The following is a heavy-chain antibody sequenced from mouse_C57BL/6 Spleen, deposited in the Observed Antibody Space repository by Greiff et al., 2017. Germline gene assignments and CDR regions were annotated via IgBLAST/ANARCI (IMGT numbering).Heavy chain of an antibody. CDR2: IYPRDGGT. CDR1: GYTFTGHC. CDR3: AIYTTIVEGNFDY. J-gene: IGHJ2*01. Sequence: VQLQESDAELVKPGASVKISCKVSGYTFTGHCMHWMKQRPEKGLEWIGYIYPRDGGTKYNEKFKGKATLTADKSSSTAYMQLNSLTSEDSAVYFCAIYTTIVEGNFDYWGQGTTLTVSS. D-gene: IGHD1-1*01. V-gene: IGHV1-78*01.